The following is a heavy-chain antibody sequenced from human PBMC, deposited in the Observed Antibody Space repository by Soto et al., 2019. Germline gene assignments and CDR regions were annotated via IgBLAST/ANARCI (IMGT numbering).Heavy chain of an antibody. V-gene: IGHV3-21*01. CDR2: ISSSSSYI. CDR3: ARGSDYYDSSGYYITVSDAFEI. Sequence: GGSLRLSCAASGFTFSSYSMNWVRQAPGKGLEWVSSISSSSSYIYYADSVKGRFTISRDNAKNSLYLQMNSLRAEDTAVYYCARGSDYYDSSGYYITVSDAFEIWGQGTMVTVSS. J-gene: IGHJ3*02. CDR1: GFTFSSYS. D-gene: IGHD3-22*01.